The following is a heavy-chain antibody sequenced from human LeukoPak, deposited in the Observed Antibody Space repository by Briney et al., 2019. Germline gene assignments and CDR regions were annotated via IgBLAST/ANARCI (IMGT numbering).Heavy chain of an antibody. CDR2: IYYSGST. Sequence: SETLSLTCTVSGGSISSGGYYWSWIRQPPGKGLEWIGYIYYSGSTNYNPSLKSRVTISVDTSKNQFSLKLSSVTAADTAVYYCARGFSDCSSTSCYYLIDYWGQGTLVTVSS. V-gene: IGHV4-61*08. CDR1: GGSISSGGYY. CDR3: ARGFSDCSSTSCYYLIDY. D-gene: IGHD2-2*01. J-gene: IGHJ4*02.